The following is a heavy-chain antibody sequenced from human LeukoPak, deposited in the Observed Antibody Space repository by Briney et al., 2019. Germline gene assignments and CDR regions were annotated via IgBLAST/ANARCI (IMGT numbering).Heavy chain of an antibody. J-gene: IGHJ4*02. Sequence: GGSLRLSXAASGFTFSSYAMSWVRQAPGKGLEWVSAISGSGGSTYYADSVKGRFTISRDNSKNTLYLQMNSLRAEDTAVYYCAKDGGYYYDSSGRSFDYWGQGTLVTDSS. CDR2: ISGSGGST. D-gene: IGHD3-22*01. V-gene: IGHV3-23*01. CDR3: AKDGGYYYDSSGRSFDY. CDR1: GFTFSSYA.